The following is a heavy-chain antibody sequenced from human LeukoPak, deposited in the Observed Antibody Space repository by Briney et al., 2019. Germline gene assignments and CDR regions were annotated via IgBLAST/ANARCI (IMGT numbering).Heavy chain of an antibody. CDR3: ASSFDY. CDR2: IYYSGST. V-gene: IGHV4-59*01. Sequence: PSETLSLTCTVPGGSISSYYWSWIRQPPGKGLEWTGYIYYSGSTNYNPSLKSRVTISVDTSKNQFSLKLSSVTAADTAVYYYASSFDYWAQGTLVTVSS. CDR1: GGSISSYY. J-gene: IGHJ4*02.